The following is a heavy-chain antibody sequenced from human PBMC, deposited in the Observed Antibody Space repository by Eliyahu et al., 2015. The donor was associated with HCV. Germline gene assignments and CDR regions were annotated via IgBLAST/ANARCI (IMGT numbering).Heavy chain of an antibody. CDR1: GGTFSRST. D-gene: IGHD2-15*01. CDR2: IIPIFGTA. V-gene: IGHV1-69*01. J-gene: IGHJ4*02. CDR3: AREGGDYCGGGNCFLLY. Sequence: QVQLVQSGAEVKKPGSSVKVSCKASGGTFSRSTISWVRQAPGQGLEWMGGIIPIFGTANYAQRIAGRGPFSGGGSTNTAYMELSSLRSEDTAVYYCAREGGDYCGGGNCFLLYWGQGTLVTVSS.